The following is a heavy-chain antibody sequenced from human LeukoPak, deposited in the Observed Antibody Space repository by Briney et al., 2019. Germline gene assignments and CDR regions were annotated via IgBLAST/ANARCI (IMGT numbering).Heavy chain of an antibody. Sequence: GGSLRLSCAASGFTHSSYAMLWVRQAPGKEMEWVTIISSDGIYKFYADSVKGRFTVSRDNSQNTLYLQMDSLRVDDTALYYCAKKGCDFPAWYAGFDFGGEGTLVTVSS. V-gene: IGHV3-30*04. J-gene: IGHJ4*02. CDR3: AKKGCDFPAWYAGFDF. CDR1: GFTHSSYA. D-gene: IGHD3-3*01. CDR2: ISSDGIYK.